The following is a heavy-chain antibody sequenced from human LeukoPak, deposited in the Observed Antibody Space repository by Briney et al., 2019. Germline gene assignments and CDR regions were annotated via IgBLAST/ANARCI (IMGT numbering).Heavy chain of an antibody. D-gene: IGHD3-10*01. CDR2: IYYSGST. CDR1: GGSISSGGYD. Sequence: SQTLSLTRTVAGGSISSGGYDWSWIRQHPGKGLEWVGYIYYSGSTYYNPSLKSRVTISVDTSKNQFSLKLSSVTAADTAVYYCARTRRITMVRGGILFDPWGQGTLVTVSS. CDR3: ARTRRITMVRGGILFDP. V-gene: IGHV4-31*03. J-gene: IGHJ5*02.